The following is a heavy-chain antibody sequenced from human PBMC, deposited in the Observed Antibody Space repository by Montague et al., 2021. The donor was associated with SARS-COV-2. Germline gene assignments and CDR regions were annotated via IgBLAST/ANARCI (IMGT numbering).Heavy chain of an antibody. V-gene: IGHV3-48*03. CDR2: ITSDGGII. Sequence: SLRLSCAASGFTFNRHEVNWVRQAPGKGLEWVSYITSDGGIIYYADFVEGRFTISRDNAKNSLYLHMNSLRVGDTAVYYCATLARGLFDHGMDVWGQGTTVTVSS. CDR1: GFTFNRHE. D-gene: IGHD3-10*01. CDR3: ATLARGLFDHGMDV. J-gene: IGHJ6*02.